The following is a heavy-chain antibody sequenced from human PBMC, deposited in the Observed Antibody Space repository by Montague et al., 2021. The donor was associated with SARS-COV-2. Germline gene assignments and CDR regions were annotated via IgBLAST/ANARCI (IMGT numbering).Heavy chain of an antibody. CDR2: INHRGST. Sequence: SETLSLTCAVYDGSFSDYSWTWIRQPPGKGLEWIGEINHRGSTNYNPSLKSRVTISVDTSKNQFSLKMTSVTAADTAVYYCARRLGSSGWLDYWGQGTLVTVSS. D-gene: IGHD6-25*01. CDR1: DGSFSDYS. J-gene: IGHJ4*02. V-gene: IGHV4-34*01. CDR3: ARRLGSSGWLDY.